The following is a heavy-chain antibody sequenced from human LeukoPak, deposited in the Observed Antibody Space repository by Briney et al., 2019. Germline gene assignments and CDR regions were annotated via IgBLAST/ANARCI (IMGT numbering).Heavy chain of an antibody. CDR3: ARRGGGYCSGGICYYDYGMDV. V-gene: IGHV4-59*08. J-gene: IGHJ6*02. CDR1: GGSISSYY. D-gene: IGHD2-15*01. CDR2: IYYGGST. Sequence: SETLSLTCTVSGGSISSYYWSWIRQPPGKGLEWIACIYYGGSTNYNPSLKSRVTISVDTSKNQSSLKLSSVTAADTAVYYCARRGGGYCSGGICYYDYGMDVWGQGTTVTVSS.